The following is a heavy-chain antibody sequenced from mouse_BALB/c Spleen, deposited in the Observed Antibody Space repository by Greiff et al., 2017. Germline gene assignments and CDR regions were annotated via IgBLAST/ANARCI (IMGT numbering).Heavy chain of an antibody. CDR1: GFNIKDTY. D-gene: IGHD1-2*01. CDR3: ARITTANDAMDY. V-gene: IGHV14-3*02. Sequence: EVQLQQSGAELVKPGASVKLSCTASGFNIKDTYMHWVKQRPEQGLEWIGRIDPANGNTKYDPKFQGKATITADTSSNTAYLQLSSLTSEDTAVYYCARITTANDAMDYWGQGTSVTVSS. CDR2: IDPANGNT. J-gene: IGHJ4*01.